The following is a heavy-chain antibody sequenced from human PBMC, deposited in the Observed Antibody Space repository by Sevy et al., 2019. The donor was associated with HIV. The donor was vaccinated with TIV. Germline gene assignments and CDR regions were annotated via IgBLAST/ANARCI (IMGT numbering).Heavy chain of an antibody. CDR1: GFTFSSYA. V-gene: IGHV3-64D*06. CDR2: ISSNGGST. D-gene: IGHD3-22*01. CDR3: VKDTHKKHPDYYDSSGYFDY. Sequence: GGSLRLSCSASGFTFSSYAMHWVRQAPGKGLEYVSAISSNGGSTYYADSVKGRFTISRDNSKNTLYLQMSSLRAEDTAVYYCVKDTHKKHPDYYDSSGYFDYWGQGTLVTVPS. J-gene: IGHJ4*02.